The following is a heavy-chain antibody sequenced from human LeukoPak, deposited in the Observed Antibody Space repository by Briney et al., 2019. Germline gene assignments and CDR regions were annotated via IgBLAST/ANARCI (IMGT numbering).Heavy chain of an antibody. V-gene: IGHV3-21*01. CDR2: ISSSSSYI. J-gene: IGHJ4*02. CDR1: GFTLSSYS. CDR3: ANSAAGTPDLDY. D-gene: IGHD6-13*01. Sequence: GGSLRLSCAASGFTLSSYSMNWVRQAPGKGLEWVSSISSSSSYIYYADSVKGRFTISRDNAKNSLYLQMNSLRAEDTAVYYCANSAAGTPDLDYWGQGTLVTVSS.